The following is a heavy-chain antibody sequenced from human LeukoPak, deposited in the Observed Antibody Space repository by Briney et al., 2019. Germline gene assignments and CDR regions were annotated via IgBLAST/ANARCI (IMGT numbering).Heavy chain of an antibody. D-gene: IGHD3/OR15-3a*01. V-gene: IGHV1-69*13. CDR3: ARVRSRPKDFWTAGGPYYYMDV. Sequence: SVKVSCKASGGTFSSYAISWVRQAPGQGLEWMGGIIPIFGTANYAQKFQGRVTITADESTSTAYMELSSLRSEDTAVYYCARVRSRPKDFWTAGGPYYYMDVWGKGTTVTVSS. J-gene: IGHJ6*03. CDR1: GGTFSSYA. CDR2: IIPIFGTA.